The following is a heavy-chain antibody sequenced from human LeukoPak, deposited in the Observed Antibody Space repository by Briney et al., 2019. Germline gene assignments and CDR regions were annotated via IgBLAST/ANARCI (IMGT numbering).Heavy chain of an antibody. J-gene: IGHJ4*02. D-gene: IGHD2-21*02. CDR2: ISYDGSNE. CDR1: GFTFSNYA. CDR3: AKDRVVVVTASTLFDY. Sequence: GGSLRLSCAASGFTFSNYAMHWVRQAPGKGLEWVAVISYDGSNEYYADSVKGRFTISRDNSKNTLYLQMNSLRAEDTAVYYCAKDRVVVVTASTLFDYWGQGTLVTVSS. V-gene: IGHV3-30-3*01.